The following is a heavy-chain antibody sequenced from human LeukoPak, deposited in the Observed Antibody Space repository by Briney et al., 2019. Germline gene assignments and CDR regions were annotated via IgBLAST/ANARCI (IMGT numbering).Heavy chain of an antibody. CDR3: ARDSSGYYSSPGYFDY. V-gene: IGHV4-34*01. CDR1: GGSFSGYY. CDR2: ISHSGST. D-gene: IGHD3-22*01. J-gene: IGHJ4*02. Sequence: SETLSLTCAVYGGSFSGYYWSWIRQPPGKGLEWIGEISHSGSTNYNPSLKSRVTISVDTSKNQFSLKLSSVTAADTAVYYCARDSSGYYSSPGYFDYWGQGTLVTVSS.